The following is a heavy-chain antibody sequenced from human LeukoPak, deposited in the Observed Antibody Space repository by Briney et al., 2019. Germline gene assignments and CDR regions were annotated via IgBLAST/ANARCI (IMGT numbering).Heavy chain of an antibody. CDR1: GLTFSSYS. D-gene: IGHD3-10*01. CDR2: ISSSSSYI. J-gene: IGHJ4*02. CDR3: ASRTMVRGVIRVY. V-gene: IGHV3-21*01. Sequence: GGSLRLSCAASGLTFSSYSMNWVRQAPGKGLEWVSSISSSSSYIYYADSVKGRFTISRDNAKNSLYLQMNSLRAEDTAVYYCASRTMVRGVIRVYWGQGTLVTVSS.